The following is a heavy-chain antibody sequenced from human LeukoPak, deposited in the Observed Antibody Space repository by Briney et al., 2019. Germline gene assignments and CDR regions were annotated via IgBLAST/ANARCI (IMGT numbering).Heavy chain of an antibody. CDR2: ISGSGGST. CDR3: TKGPYYFEGRVY. D-gene: IGHD3-10*01. V-gene: IGHV3-23*01. J-gene: IGHJ4*02. CDR1: GFTFSSYA. Sequence: PGGSLRLSCAATGFTFSSYAMSWVRQAPGKGLEWVSAISGSGGSTYYADSVKGRFTISRDNSKNTLYLQMNSLRAEDTAVYYCTKGPYYFEGRVYWGQGTLVTVSS.